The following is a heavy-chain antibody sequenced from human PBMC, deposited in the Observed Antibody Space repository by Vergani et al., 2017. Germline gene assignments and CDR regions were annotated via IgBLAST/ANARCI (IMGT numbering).Heavy chain of an antibody. CDR1: GGSISSGDYY. Sequence: QVQLQESGPGLVKPSQTLSLTCTVSGGSISSGDYYWSWIRQPPGKGLEWIGYIYYSGSTYYNPSRKSRVTISVDTSKNQFSLKLSSVTAADTAVYYCARGITMIVVVTSEGSWFDPWGQGTLVTVSS. V-gene: IGHV4-30-4*01. J-gene: IGHJ5*02. CDR2: IYYSGST. CDR3: ARGITMIVVVTSEGSWFDP. D-gene: IGHD3-22*01.